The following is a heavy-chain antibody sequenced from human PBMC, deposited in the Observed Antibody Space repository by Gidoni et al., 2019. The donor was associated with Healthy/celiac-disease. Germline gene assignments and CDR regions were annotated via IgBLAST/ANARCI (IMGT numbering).Heavy chain of an antibody. CDR2: IVVGRGNK. J-gene: IGHJ3*02. D-gene: IGHD3-3*01. CDR3: AAGWITIFGVGTPGAFDI. CDR1: GFTFTSSV. Sequence: QMQLVPSGPEVKKPGTSVKASCKASGFTFTSSVGQWVRPARGPRLEWIGWIVVGRGNKNNARKFQERGTITRDMSTSTTYMELSSLRSEGTGGYYCAAGWITIFGVGTPGAFDIWGQGTMVTVSS. V-gene: IGHV1-58*01.